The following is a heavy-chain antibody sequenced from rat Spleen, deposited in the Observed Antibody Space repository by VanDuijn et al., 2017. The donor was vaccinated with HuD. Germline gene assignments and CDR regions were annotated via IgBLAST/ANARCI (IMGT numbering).Heavy chain of an antibody. CDR1: GFSLTNYH. J-gene: IGHJ4*01. V-gene: IGHV2-32*01. D-gene: IGHD1-4*01. CDR2: IWSGGNT. CDR3: ARGTTRVPMDA. Sequence: QVQLKESGPGLMQPSQTLSLTCIVSGFSLTNYHVHWVRQSPGKGLEWMAVIWSGGNTDYNSALKSRLSISRDTSKSQVFLKMNSLQTEDTATYYCARGTTRVPMDAWGQGASVTVSS.